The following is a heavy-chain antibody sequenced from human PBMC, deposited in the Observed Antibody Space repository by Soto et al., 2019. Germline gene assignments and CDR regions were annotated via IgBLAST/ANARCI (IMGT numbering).Heavy chain of an antibody. CDR3: ARTSPDYDILTGYYLIDY. CDR1: GGSFSGYY. Sequence: SETLSLTCAVYGGSFSGYYWSWIRQPPGKGQEWIGEINQSGSTNYNPSLKSRVTISVDTSKNQFSLKLSSVTAADTAVYYCARTSPDYDILTGYYLIDYWGQGTLVTVSS. V-gene: IGHV4-34*01. CDR2: INQSGST. J-gene: IGHJ4*02. D-gene: IGHD3-9*01.